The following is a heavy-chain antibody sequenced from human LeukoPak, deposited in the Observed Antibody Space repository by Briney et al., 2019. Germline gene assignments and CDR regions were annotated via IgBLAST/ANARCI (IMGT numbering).Heavy chain of an antibody. Sequence: PSQTLSLTSTVSGGSISSGGYYWSWIRQPPGKGLEWIGYIYYSGSTYYNPSLKSRVTISVDTSKNQFSLKLSSVTAADTAVYYCARGGGIVATITFDYWGQGTLVTVSS. CDR3: ARGGGIVATITFDY. V-gene: IGHV4-31*03. CDR2: IYYSGST. D-gene: IGHD5-12*01. CDR1: GGSISSGGYY. J-gene: IGHJ4*02.